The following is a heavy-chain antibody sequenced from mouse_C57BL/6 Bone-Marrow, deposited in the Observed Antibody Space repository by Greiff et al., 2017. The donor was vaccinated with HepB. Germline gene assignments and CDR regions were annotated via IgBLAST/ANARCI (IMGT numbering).Heavy chain of an antibody. J-gene: IGHJ4*01. V-gene: IGHV3-6*01. CDR1: GYSITSGYY. D-gene: IGHD2-4*01. Sequence: ESGPGLVKPSQSLSLTCSVTGYSITSGYYWNWIRQFPGNKLEWMGYISYDGSNNYNPSLKNRISITRDTSKNQFFLKLNSVTTEDTATYYCARIYYEYPYAMDYWGQGTSVTVSS. CDR3: ARIYYEYPYAMDY. CDR2: ISYDGSN.